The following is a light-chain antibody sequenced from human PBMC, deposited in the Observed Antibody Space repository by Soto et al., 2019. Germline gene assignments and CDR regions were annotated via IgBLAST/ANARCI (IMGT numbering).Light chain of an antibody. Sequence: QSVLTQPASVSGTPGQSITISCTGTNSDVGKYDFVSWYQHYPDKAPKFIIYEVNKRPSGVSHRFSGSKSGSTASLTISGLQAEDEAHYYSSSYTSSETVVFGGGTNVTVL. CDR1: NSDVGKYDF. J-gene: IGLJ3*02. CDR3: SSYTSSETVV. CDR2: EVN. V-gene: IGLV2-23*02.